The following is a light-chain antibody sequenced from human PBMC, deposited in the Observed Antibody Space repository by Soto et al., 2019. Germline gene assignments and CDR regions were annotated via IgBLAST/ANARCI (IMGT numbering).Light chain of an antibody. J-gene: IGLJ1*01. CDR3: CSYTTSNTRQIV. CDR1: SSDVGGYNY. V-gene: IGLV2-14*01. Sequence: QSVLTQPASVSAPPGHSITISCTETSSDVGGYNYVSWYQQHAGKAPKFMIYDVSNRPSGVSNRFSGSKSGNTASLNISGLQAEDEADYYCCSYTTSNTRQIVFGTGTKVTVL. CDR2: DVS.